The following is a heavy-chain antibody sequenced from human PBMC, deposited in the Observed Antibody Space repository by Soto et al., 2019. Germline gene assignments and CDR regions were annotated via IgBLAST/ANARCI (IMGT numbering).Heavy chain of an antibody. J-gene: IGHJ6*02. V-gene: IGHV1-2*02. CDR2: INPNSGGT. D-gene: IGHD2-2*02. Sequence: QVQLVQSGAEVKKPGASVKVSCKASGYTFTGYYMHWVRQAPGQGLEWMGWINPNSGGTNYAQKCQGRVTMTRDTSISTAYMELSRLRSDDTAVYYCATSPIVAVPADILLDYYYYGMDVWGQGTTVTVSS. CDR3: ATSPIVAVPADILLDYYYYGMDV. CDR1: GYTFTGYY.